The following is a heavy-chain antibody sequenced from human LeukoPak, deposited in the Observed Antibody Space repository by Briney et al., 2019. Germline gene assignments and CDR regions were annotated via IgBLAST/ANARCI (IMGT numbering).Heavy chain of an antibody. Sequence: GSLRLSCAASGFTFSSYAMSWVRQAPGKGLEWVSAISGSGGSTYYADSVKGRFTISRDNAKNSLYLQMNSLRAEDTAVYYCARGRGGDYYDSSGSMGYWGQGTLVTVSS. CDR1: GFTFSSYA. CDR3: ARGRGGDYYDSSGSMGY. V-gene: IGHV3-23*01. D-gene: IGHD3-22*01. CDR2: ISGSGGST. J-gene: IGHJ4*02.